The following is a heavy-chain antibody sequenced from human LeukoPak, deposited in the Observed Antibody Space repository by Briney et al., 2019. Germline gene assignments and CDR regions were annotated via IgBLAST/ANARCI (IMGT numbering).Heavy chain of an antibody. CDR3: ARVGGRGSIGGDC. CDR2: IKSDGSAT. J-gene: IGHJ4*02. Sequence: GGSLRLSCAASGFTFSTYWMHWVRQAPGKGLVWVSRIKSDGSATTYADFVKGRFTVSRDNAKNTLYLQMSSLRAVDTAMYFCARVGGRGSIGGDCWGQGTLVTVSS. D-gene: IGHD3-10*01. CDR1: GFTFSTYW. V-gene: IGHV3-74*03.